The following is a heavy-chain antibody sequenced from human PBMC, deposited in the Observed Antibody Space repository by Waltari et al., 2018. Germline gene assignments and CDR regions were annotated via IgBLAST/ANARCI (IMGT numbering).Heavy chain of an antibody. V-gene: IGHV3-21*01. Sequence: EVQLVGSGGGLVKPGGSLRLSCAASGFTFSSYTMNWVRQAPGKGVGGGSSISGGSSYKDYADSVKGRFTISRDNGKNSLYLQMNSLRAEDTAVYYCAREWGVMIGTAGYYFDYWAQGTLVTVSS. CDR3: AREWGVMIGTAGYYFDY. CDR1: GFTFSSYT. D-gene: IGHD3-22*01. CDR2: ISGGSSYK. J-gene: IGHJ4*02.